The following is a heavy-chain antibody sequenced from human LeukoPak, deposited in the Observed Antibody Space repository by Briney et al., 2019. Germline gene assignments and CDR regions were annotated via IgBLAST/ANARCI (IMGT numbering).Heavy chain of an antibody. D-gene: IGHD2-2*03. J-gene: IGHJ3*02. CDR1: GFTFSSYA. Sequence: GGSLRLSCAASGFTFSSYAMSWVRQAPGKGLEWVSAISGSGGSTYYADSVKGRFTISRDNSKNTLYLQMNSLRAEDTAVYYCAKDFGYCSSTSCFYDAFDIWGQGTMVTVSS. CDR3: AKDFGYCSSTSCFYDAFDI. CDR2: ISGSGGST. V-gene: IGHV3-23*01.